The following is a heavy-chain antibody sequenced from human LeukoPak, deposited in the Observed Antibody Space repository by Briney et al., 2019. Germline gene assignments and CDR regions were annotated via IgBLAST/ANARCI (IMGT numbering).Heavy chain of an antibody. Sequence: PGGSLRLSCAASGFTFSSYWMHWVRQAPGKGLVWVSRINSDGSSTNYADSVKSRFTISRGNAENTLYLQMNSLRAEDTAVYYCARKAAGLTFDYWGQGTLVTVSS. D-gene: IGHD6-13*01. CDR2: INSDGSST. J-gene: IGHJ4*02. CDR1: GFTFSSYW. CDR3: ARKAAGLTFDY. V-gene: IGHV3-74*01.